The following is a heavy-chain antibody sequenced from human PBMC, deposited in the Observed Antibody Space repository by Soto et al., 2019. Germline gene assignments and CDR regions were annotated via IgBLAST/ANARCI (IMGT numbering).Heavy chain of an antibody. CDR3: AKDFRYGDYFLGQDP. CDR1: GFTFSSYS. Sequence: PGGSLRLSCAASGFTFSSYSMSWVRQAPGKGLEWVSAISGSGGSTYYADSVKGRFTISRDNSKNTLYLQMNSLRAEDTAVYYCAKDFRYGDYFLGQDPWGQGTMVTVSS. D-gene: IGHD4-17*01. V-gene: IGHV3-23*01. CDR2: ISGSGGST. J-gene: IGHJ5*02.